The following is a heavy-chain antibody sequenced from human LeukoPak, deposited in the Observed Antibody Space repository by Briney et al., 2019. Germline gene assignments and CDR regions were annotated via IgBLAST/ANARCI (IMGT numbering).Heavy chain of an antibody. CDR3: ARGQLGLSN. V-gene: IGHV4-34*01. CDR1: GGSFNGYY. J-gene: IGHJ4*02. D-gene: IGHD6-13*01. Sequence: SETLSLTCAVYGGSFNGYYWTWIRQPPGKGLEWIGEINHSGSTDYNPSLKSRVTISVDTSKNQFSLKLNSVTAADAAVYYCARGQLGLSNWGQGSLVIVSP. CDR2: INHSGST.